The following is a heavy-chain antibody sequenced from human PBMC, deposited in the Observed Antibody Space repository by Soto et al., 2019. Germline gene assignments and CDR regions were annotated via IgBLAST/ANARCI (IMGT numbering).Heavy chain of an antibody. Sequence: QVQLQQWGAGLLKPSETLSLTCAVYGGSFSGYYWSWIRQPPGKGLEWIGEINHSGSTNYNPSLKSRVTISVDTSKNQFSLKLSSVTAADTAVYYCARGVGSGWTNDYWGQGTLVTVSS. CDR3: ARGVGSGWTNDY. CDR1: GGSFSGYY. V-gene: IGHV4-34*01. J-gene: IGHJ4*02. CDR2: INHSGST. D-gene: IGHD6-19*01.